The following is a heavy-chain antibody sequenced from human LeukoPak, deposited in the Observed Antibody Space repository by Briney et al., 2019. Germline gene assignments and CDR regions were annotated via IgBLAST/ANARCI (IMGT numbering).Heavy chain of an antibody. D-gene: IGHD5-12*01. CDR2: ISAYNGNT. J-gene: IGHJ4*02. V-gene: IGHV1-18*01. CDR3: AGDLDSGYVHYFDY. Sequence: ASVKVSCKASGYTFTSYGISWLRQAPGQGLEWMGWISAYNGNTNYAQKLQGRVTMNTDTSTSTAYMELRSLRSDDTAVYYCAGDLDSGYVHYFDYGGQGTLVTVSS. CDR1: GYTFTSYG.